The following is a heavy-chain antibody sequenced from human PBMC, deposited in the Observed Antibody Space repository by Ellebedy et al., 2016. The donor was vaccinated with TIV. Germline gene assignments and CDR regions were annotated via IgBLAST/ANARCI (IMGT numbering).Heavy chain of an antibody. V-gene: IGHV4-34*01. CDR1: GGSFSGYY. D-gene: IGHD1-1*01. J-gene: IGHJ4*02. CDR2: INHSGST. CDR3: ARDWDATGDRSDFDL. Sequence: SETLSLXCAVYGGSFSGYYWSWIRQPPGKGLEWIGEINHSGSTNYNPSLKSRVTISVDTSKNQFSLKLSSVTAADTAVYYCARDWDATGDRSDFDLWGQGTLVTVSS.